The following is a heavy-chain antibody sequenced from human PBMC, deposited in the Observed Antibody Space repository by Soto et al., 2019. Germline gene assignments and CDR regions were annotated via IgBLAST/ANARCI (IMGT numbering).Heavy chain of an antibody. Sequence: SETLSLTCTVSGGSIRSSSYYWGWIRQPPGKGLEWIGSIYYSGSTYYNPSLKSRVTISVDTSKNQFSLKLRSDDTAIYYCARDLGGGYEPGDYWGQGTQVTVSS. V-gene: IGHV4-39*07. J-gene: IGHJ4*02. D-gene: IGHD5-12*01. CDR3: ARDLGGGYEPGDY. CDR2: IYYSGST. CDR1: GGSIRSSSYY.